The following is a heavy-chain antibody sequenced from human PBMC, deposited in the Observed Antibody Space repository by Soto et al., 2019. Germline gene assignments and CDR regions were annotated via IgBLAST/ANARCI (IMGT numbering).Heavy chain of an antibody. D-gene: IGHD1-1*01. V-gene: IGHV1-8*01. Sequence: ASVKVSCKASGYTFTSYDIYWVRQATGQGLEWMGWLNPNTGNSGYAQKFQGSITVTSDTSINTVHMELSSLRSEDTAVYYCARRAETNGWNGFGADKYYFDFWGQGTLVTVSS. CDR3: ARRAETNGWNGFGADKYYFDF. CDR1: GYTFTSYD. J-gene: IGHJ4*02. CDR2: LNPNTGNS.